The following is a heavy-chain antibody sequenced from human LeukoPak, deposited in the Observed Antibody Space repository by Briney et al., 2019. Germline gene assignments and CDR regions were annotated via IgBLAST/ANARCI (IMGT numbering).Heavy chain of an antibody. D-gene: IGHD6-13*01. CDR3: AKDHSSWYEGLCYFDY. CDR2: ISGSGGST. Sequence: GGSLRLSCAASGFTFSSYAMSWVRQAPGKGLEWVSAISGSGGSTYYADSVKGRFTISRDNSKNTLYLQMNSLRAEDTAVYYCAKDHSSWYEGLCYFDYWGQGTLVTVSS. CDR1: GFTFSSYA. V-gene: IGHV3-23*01. J-gene: IGHJ4*02.